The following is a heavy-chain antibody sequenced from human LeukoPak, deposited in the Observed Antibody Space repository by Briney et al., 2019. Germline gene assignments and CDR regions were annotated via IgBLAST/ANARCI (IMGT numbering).Heavy chain of an antibody. CDR1: GFTFSSYS. CDR2: ISSSSSYI. V-gene: IGHV3-21*01. CDR3: ASVVPAATNGAFDI. D-gene: IGHD2-2*01. J-gene: IGHJ3*02. Sequence: GGSLRLSCAASGFTFSSYSMNWVRQAPGKGLEWVSSISSSSSYIYYADSVKGRFTISRDNAKNSLYLQMNSLRAEDTAVYYCASVVPAATNGAFDIWGQGTMVTVSS.